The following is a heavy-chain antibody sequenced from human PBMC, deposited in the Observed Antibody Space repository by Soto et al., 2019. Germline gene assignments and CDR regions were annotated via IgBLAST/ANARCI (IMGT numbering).Heavy chain of an antibody. CDR2: IFNGGSS. CDR3: ARARGSNWPFDY. CDR1: GVSISSYY. V-gene: IGHV4-59*01. D-gene: IGHD6-13*01. J-gene: IGHJ4*02. Sequence: PXTLSLTCTVSGVSISSYYWSWIRQPPGKGLEWIGYIFNGGSSNYNPSLKCRVTISVDTSNNQFSLRLSSVSASVTARYFCARARGSNWPFDYWGQGTLVTVSS.